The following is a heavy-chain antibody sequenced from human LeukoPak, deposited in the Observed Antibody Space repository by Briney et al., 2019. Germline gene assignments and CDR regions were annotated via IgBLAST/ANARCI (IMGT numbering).Heavy chain of an antibody. CDR3: ARGSDIVATSHFDY. V-gene: IGHV4-34*01. Sequence: SETLSLTCAVYGGSFSGYYWSWIRQSPGKGLEWIGEINHSGSTNCNPSLKSRVTISVDTSKNQFSLKLSSVTAADTAVYYCARGSDIVATSHFDYWGQGTLVTVSS. CDR1: GGSFSGYY. J-gene: IGHJ4*02. CDR2: INHSGST. D-gene: IGHD5-12*01.